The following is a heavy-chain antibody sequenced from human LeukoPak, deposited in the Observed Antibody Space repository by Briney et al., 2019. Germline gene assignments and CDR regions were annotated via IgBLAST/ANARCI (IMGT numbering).Heavy chain of an antibody. CDR1: DGAISNYY. CDR3: AREKRIAVAGRDVFDV. J-gene: IGHJ3*01. V-gene: IGHV4-59*01. D-gene: IGHD6-13*01. Sequence: SETLSLTCTVSDGAISNYYWSWIRQPPGKGLEWIGYTHNSGSTNNNPSLKSRATISEDTSKNQFSLILNSVTAADTAVYYCAREKRIAVAGRDVFDVWGQGTIVTVSS. CDR2: THNSGST.